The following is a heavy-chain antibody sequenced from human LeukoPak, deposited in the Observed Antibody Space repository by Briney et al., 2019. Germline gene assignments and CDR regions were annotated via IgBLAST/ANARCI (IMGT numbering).Heavy chain of an antibody. J-gene: IGHJ3*02. D-gene: IGHD3-10*01. CDR2: ITDSGGDT. Sequence: GGSLRLSCAASGLTFSDYAMSWVRQAPGKGLEWFSGITDSGGDTYYADSVKGRFTISRDNSKNTLYLQMNSLRAEDTAVYYCANSPGLLLWFEDAFDIWGQGTMVTVSS. CDR1: GLTFSDYA. V-gene: IGHV3-23*01. CDR3: ANSPGLLLWFEDAFDI.